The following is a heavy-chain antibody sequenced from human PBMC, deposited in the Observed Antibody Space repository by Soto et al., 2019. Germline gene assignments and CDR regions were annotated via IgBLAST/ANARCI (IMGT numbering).Heavy chain of an antibody. D-gene: IGHD2-21*01. CDR2: IYPGDSDT. V-gene: IGHV5-51*01. Sequence: PGESLKISCKASGYSFSTYWIDWVRQRPGKGLYLIGIIYPGDSDTRYNPSFKGQVTISVDNSIDTAYLVWTTQRAEYTALYYCAKNLADCYDYWGQGALVTVSS. CDR1: GYSFSTYW. CDR3: AKNLADCYDY. J-gene: IGHJ4*02.